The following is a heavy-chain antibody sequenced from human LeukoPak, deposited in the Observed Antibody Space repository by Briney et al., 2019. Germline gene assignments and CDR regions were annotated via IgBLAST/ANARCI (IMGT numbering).Heavy chain of an antibody. D-gene: IGHD6-19*01. J-gene: IGHJ5*02. CDR2: ISGSGVNT. V-gene: IGHV3-23*01. Sequence: GGTLRLSCAASGFTFRSYGMNWVRQAPGKGLEWVSAISGSGVNTYYADSVKGRFTISRDNSKNTLYLQMNSLRAEDTAVYYCAKDPYSSGPYNWFDPWGQGTLVTVSS. CDR1: GFTFRSYG. CDR3: AKDPYSSGPYNWFDP.